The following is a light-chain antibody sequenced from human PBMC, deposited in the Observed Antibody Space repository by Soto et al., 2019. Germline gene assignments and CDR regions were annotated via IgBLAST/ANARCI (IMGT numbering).Light chain of an antibody. J-gene: IGKJ3*01. CDR3: QQSYKTPFT. V-gene: IGKV1-39*01. Sequence: DIQMTQSPSSLSASVGDRVTLTCRASQNISKYLNWYQRKPGKAPKLLIYAASTLQSGVPSRFSGSESGTEFPLTISSLQPEDFGDYICQQSYKTPFTFGPGTKVEIK. CDR1: QNISKY. CDR2: AAS.